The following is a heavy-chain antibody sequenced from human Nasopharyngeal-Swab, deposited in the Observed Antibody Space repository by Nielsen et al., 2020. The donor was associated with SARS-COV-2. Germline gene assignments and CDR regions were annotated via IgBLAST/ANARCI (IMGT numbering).Heavy chain of an antibody. J-gene: IGHJ6*02. CDR1: GGTFSSYA. CDR2: ITPIFGTA. V-gene: IGHV1-69*06. Sequence: SVKVSCKASGGTFSSYAISWVRQAPGQGLEWMGGITPIFGTANYAQKFQGRVTITADKSTSTAYMELSSLRSEDTAVYYCARSITMVRGVMYLDVWGQGTTVTVSS. CDR3: ARSITMVRGVMYLDV. D-gene: IGHD3-10*01.